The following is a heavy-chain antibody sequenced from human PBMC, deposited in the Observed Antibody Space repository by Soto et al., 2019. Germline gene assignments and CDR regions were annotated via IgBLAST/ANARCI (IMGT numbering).Heavy chain of an antibody. CDR1: SGSIFTTNW. D-gene: IGHD3-16*01. V-gene: IGHV4-4*02. CDR3: ARKPDVATAKVGGGYVFHV. CDR2: IYHSGSP. Sequence: QVQLQESGPGLVKPSGTLSLTCAASSGSIFTTNWWSWVRQSPGKGLQWIGDIYHSGSPKYNPSLKSRVSISIDKSKDRFFLSLTSVTAADTAVYYCARKPDVATAKVGGGYVFHVVGQWTMVTVSS. J-gene: IGHJ3*01.